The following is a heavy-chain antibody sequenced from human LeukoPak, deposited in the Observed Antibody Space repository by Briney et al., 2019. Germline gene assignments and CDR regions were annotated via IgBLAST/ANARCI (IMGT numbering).Heavy chain of an antibody. CDR1: GVTFSSYA. Sequence: GSLRLSCAASGVTFSSYAMSWVRQAPGKGLEWVLGISGIVGSTYYADSVKGRFTFSRDNSRNTLYMQVNLLRAADTAVYYCAKALGELSFIVDCWGQGTLVTVSS. D-gene: IGHD3-16*02. J-gene: IGHJ4*02. CDR3: AKALGELSFIVDC. CDR2: ISGIVGST. V-gene: IGHV3-23*01.